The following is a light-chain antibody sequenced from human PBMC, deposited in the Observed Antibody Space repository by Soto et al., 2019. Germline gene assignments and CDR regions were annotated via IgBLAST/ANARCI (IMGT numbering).Light chain of an antibody. V-gene: IGLV2-14*01. Sequence: QSVLTQPASVSGSPGQSITISCTGTSSDVGGYNYVSWYQPHPGKAPKLMIYDVSNRPSGVSNRFSGSKSGNTASLTISGRQAEDEADYYCSSYTSSSSYVFGTGTNLTV. CDR3: SSYTSSSSYV. CDR1: SSDVGGYNY. CDR2: DVS. J-gene: IGLJ1*01.